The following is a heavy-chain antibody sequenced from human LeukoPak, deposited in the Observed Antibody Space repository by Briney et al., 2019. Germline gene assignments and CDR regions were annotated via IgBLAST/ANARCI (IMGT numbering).Heavy chain of an antibody. D-gene: IGHD3-22*01. CDR1: GFTFSGSA. J-gene: IGHJ5*02. CDR2: IRSKANRYVT. Sequence: GGSLRLSCAASGFTFSGSAMHWVRQASGKGLEWVGRIRSKANRYVTAYAASVKGMLTISRDDSKHTAYLQMHSLKTGAAAVFYCTRHYYYDTSGYCYLDPWGPGTLVTVSS. V-gene: IGHV3-73*01. CDR3: TRHYYYDTSGYCYLDP.